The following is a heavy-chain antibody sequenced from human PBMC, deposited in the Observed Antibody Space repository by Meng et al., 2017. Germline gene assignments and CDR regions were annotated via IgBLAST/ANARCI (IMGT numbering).Heavy chain of an antibody. Sequence: QVQQVQAGAEVKKPGASVKVSCKASGYTFTGYYMHWVRQAPGQGLEWMGRINPNSGGTNYAQKFQGRVTMTRDTSISTAYMELSRLRSDDTAVYYCARDYGSGRIILHFDYWGQGTLVTVSS. D-gene: IGHD3-10*01. CDR3: ARDYGSGRIILHFDY. CDR2: INPNSGGT. V-gene: IGHV1-2*06. CDR1: GYTFTGYY. J-gene: IGHJ4*02.